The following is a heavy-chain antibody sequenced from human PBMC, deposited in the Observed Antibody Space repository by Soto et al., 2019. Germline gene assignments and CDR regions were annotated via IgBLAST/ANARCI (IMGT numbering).Heavy chain of an antibody. CDR3: TKGAERTVQRFLDWVCGH. V-gene: IGHV1-3*01. CDR2: INAAIGNT. D-gene: IGHD3-9*01. CDR1: GYTFTNYA. J-gene: IGHJ4*02. Sequence: ASVKVSCKASGYTFTNYAMHWVRQAPGQRLEWMGWINAAIGNTKYSQKFQGSVTITRDTSANTAYMELSSLRSEDTAVYYCTKGAERTVQRFLDWVCGHWGQGTPVTVSS.